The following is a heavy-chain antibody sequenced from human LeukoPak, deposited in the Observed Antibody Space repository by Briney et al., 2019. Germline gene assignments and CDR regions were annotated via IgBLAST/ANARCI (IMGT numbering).Heavy chain of an antibody. CDR2: IKQDGSEK. CDR1: GFSISNYW. V-gene: IGHV3-7*01. J-gene: IGHJ4*02. Sequence: GGSLRLSCAASGFSISNYWMHWVRQAPGKGREWVANIKQDGSEKNYVDSVKGRFTISRDNAKNSLILQMNSLRDEDTAVYYCARGVWAPFDSWGQGTLVSVSS. D-gene: IGHD7-27*01. CDR3: ARGVWAPFDS.